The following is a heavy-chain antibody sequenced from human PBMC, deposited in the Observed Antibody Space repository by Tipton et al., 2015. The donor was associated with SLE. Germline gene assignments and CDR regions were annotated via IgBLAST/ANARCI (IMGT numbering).Heavy chain of an antibody. CDR1: GDSISSGGYY. J-gene: IGHJ3*02. V-gene: IGHV4-31*03. D-gene: IGHD3-10*01. Sequence: TLSLTCTVSGDSISSGGYYWSWIRQHPVKGLEWIGYISYSGTTYSNPSLKGRVTISVDTSKNQFSLKLASVTAADTAVYFCASAVSSLELYPPDAFDIWGQGAMVTVSS. CDR3: ASAVSSLELYPPDAFDI. CDR2: ISYSGTT.